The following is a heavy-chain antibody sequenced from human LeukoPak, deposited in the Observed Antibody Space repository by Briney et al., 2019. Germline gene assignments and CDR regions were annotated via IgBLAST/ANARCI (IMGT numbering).Heavy chain of an antibody. D-gene: IGHD6-19*01. V-gene: IGHV3-30*18. CDR1: GFTFSSYW. CDR2: ISYDGSNK. CDR3: AKALSGWVNPKFDY. J-gene: IGHJ4*02. Sequence: GGSLRLSCAASGFTFSSYWMHWVRQAPGKGLEWVAVISYDGSNKYYADSVKGRFTISRDNSKNTLYLQMTSLRAEDTAVYYCAKALSGWVNPKFDYWGQGTLVTVSS.